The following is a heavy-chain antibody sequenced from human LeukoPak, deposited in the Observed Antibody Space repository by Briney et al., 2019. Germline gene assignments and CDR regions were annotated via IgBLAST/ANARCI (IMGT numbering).Heavy chain of an antibody. CDR1: GGSISSSSYY. Sequence: SETLSLTCTVSGGSISSSSYYWGWIRQPPGKGLEWIGSIFHRGSTYYNPSLQGRVTMFVDTSKNQFSLKLSSVTAADTAVYYCARLATVFDFWGQGTLVTVSS. CDR2: IFHRGST. V-gene: IGHV4-39*01. D-gene: IGHD1-1*01. J-gene: IGHJ4*02. CDR3: ARLATVFDF.